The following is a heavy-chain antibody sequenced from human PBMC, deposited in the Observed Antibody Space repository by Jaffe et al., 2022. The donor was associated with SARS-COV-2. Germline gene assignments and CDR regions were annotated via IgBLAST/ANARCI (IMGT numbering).Heavy chain of an antibody. CDR3: VRGLYYYWYMDV. CDR1: GVSVNSVYY. V-gene: IGHV4-59*02. Sequence: QVQLQESGPGLVKPSETLSLICDVSGVSVNSVYYWSWVRQPPGKGLEWIGYIYYTGSTKSNPSLKSRLTMSLDTSKNQFSLKLSSVTAADTAVYYCVRGLYYYWYMDVWGKGTTVTVSS. J-gene: IGHJ6*03. CDR2: IYYTGST.